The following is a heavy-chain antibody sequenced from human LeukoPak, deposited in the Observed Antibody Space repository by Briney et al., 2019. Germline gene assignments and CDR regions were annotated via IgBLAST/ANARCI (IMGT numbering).Heavy chain of an antibody. CDR3: ARGGGYFDY. Sequence: GRSLRLSCAASGFTFSSYGMHWVRQAPGKGLEWVAVISYDGSNKYYADSVKGRFTISRDNSKNTLHLQMNSLRAEDTAVYYCARGGGYFDYWGQGTLVTVSS. CDR1: GFTFSSYG. J-gene: IGHJ4*02. CDR2: ISYDGSNK. D-gene: IGHD4-23*01. V-gene: IGHV3-30*03.